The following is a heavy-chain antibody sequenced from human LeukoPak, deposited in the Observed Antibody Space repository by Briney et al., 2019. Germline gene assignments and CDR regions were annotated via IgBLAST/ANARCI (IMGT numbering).Heavy chain of an antibody. CDR3: AKKRGSDYYSDY. CDR1: GLVFSNYG. V-gene: IGHV3-23*01. J-gene: IGHJ4*02. CDR2: ISGSSGTT. D-gene: IGHD3-22*01. Sequence: GGSLRLSCIASGLVFSNYGMSWVRQAPGKGLEWVSAISGSSGTTYYADSVKGRFTISRDNSKNTLCLQMNSLRAEDTAVYYCAKKRGSDYYSDYWGQGTLATVSS.